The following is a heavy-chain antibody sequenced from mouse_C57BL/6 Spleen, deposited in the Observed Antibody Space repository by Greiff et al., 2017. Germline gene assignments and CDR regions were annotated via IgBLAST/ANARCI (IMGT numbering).Heavy chain of an antibody. CDR1: GYTFTSYW. CDR3: ASLTTGSGY. V-gene: IGHV1-62-3*01. CDR2: IDPNSGGT. J-gene: IGHJ2*01. Sequence: QVQLQQPGAELVKPGASVKLSCTASGYTFTSYWMHWVKKRPGRGLEWIGRIDPNSGGTKYNEKFKSKATLTVDQSSSTAYMQLNSLTSEDSAVYYCASLTTGSGYWGQGTTLTVSS.